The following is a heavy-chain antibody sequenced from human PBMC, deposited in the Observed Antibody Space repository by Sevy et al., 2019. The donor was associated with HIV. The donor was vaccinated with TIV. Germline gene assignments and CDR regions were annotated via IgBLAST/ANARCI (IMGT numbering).Heavy chain of an antibody. Sequence: ASVKVSCKSTGYIFSDYNMHWVRQAPGQGLEWMALINPKSGDTIYAQRFRGRVSMSRDTSMSTAYTGLSGLTSDYTGMYYCVRESITATKKLLSFDIGGLGLMVTVSS. CDR1: GYIFSDYN. V-gene: IGHV1-2*05. J-gene: IGHJ3*02. CDR3: VRESITATKKLLSFDI. CDR2: INPKSGDT. D-gene: IGHD1-7*01.